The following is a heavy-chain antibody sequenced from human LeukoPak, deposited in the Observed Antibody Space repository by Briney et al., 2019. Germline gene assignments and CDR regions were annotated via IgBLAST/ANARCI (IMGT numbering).Heavy chain of an antibody. CDR2: ISYDGSNK. CDR3: GRDIGQWLALRLDY. D-gene: IGHD6-19*01. J-gene: IGHJ4*02. CDR1: GFTFSSYA. V-gene: IGHV3-30-3*01. Sequence: GGSLRLSCAASGFTFSSYAMHWVRQAPGKGLEWVAVISYDGSNKYYADSVKGRFTISRDNSKNTLYLQMNSVRAEDTAVYYCGRDIGQWLALRLDYWGQGTLVTVSS.